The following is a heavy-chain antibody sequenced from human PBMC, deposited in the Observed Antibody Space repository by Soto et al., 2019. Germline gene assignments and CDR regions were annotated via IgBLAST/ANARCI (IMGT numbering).Heavy chain of an antibody. CDR1: GFTFSSYA. Sequence: GGSLRLSCAASGFTFSSYAMSWVRQAPGKGLEWVSAISGSGGSTYYADSVKGRFTISRDNSKNTLYLQMNSLRAEDTAVYYGAKDKGEQQLVRAFDIWGQGTMVTVSS. CDR2: ISGSGGST. V-gene: IGHV3-23*01. CDR3: AKDKGEQQLVRAFDI. J-gene: IGHJ3*02. D-gene: IGHD6-13*01.